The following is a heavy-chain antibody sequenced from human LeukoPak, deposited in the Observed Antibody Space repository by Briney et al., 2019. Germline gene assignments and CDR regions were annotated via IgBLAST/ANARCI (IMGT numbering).Heavy chain of an antibody. D-gene: IGHD2-2*01. CDR1: GFTFSSYA. CDR3: ARDAGLPIVVVPAARDPDWFDP. Sequence: PGGSLRLSCAASGFTFSSYAMSWVRQAPGKGLEWVSAISGSGGSTYYADSVKGRFTISRDNSKNTLYLQMNSLRAEDTAVYYCARDAGLPIVVVPAARDPDWFDPWGQGTLVTVSS. J-gene: IGHJ5*02. CDR2: ISGSGGST. V-gene: IGHV3-23*01.